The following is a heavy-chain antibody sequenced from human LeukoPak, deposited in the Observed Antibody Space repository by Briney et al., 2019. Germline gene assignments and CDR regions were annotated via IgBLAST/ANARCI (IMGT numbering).Heavy chain of an antibody. Sequence: SETLSFTCAVSGGSISSSNWWSWVRQPPGKGLEWIAYIYSSGNTKYNPSLASRVTISVDTSKNQFSLKLSSVTAADTAVYYCARLIRHSSYYYYMDVWGKGTTVTISS. J-gene: IGHJ6*03. CDR2: IYSSGNT. CDR3: ARLIRHSSYYYYMDV. V-gene: IGHV4-4*02. D-gene: IGHD3-3*02. CDR1: GGSISSSNW.